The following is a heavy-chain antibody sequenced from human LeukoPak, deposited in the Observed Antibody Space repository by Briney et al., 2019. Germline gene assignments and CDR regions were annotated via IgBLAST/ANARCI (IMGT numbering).Heavy chain of an antibody. V-gene: IGHV4-4*02. CDR3: ARRGDYGDYPFDY. D-gene: IGHD4-17*01. CDR2: IYHTGAT. CDR1: DGSISISNW. J-gene: IGHJ4*02. Sequence: PSGTLSLTCAVSDGSISISNWWNWVRQPPGKGLGWIGEIYHTGATNYSPSLKSRVTMSMNTFKNQFSLRLTSVTAADTAVYYCARRGDYGDYPFDYWGQGILVTVSS.